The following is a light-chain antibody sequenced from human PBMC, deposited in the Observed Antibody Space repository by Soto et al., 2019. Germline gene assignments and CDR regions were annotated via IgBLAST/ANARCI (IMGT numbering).Light chain of an antibody. CDR3: HHLDDSPPWT. V-gene: IGKV3-20*01. CDR1: QTVRNNY. CDR2: DAS. Sequence: EIVLTQSPGTLSLSPGEIATLSCRASQTVRNNYLAWYQQKPGQAPRLLIYDASSRATGIPDRFTGRGSGTDFTLTITSLAPEDFAVYYCHHLDDSPPWTFGQGTKVDIK. J-gene: IGKJ1*01.